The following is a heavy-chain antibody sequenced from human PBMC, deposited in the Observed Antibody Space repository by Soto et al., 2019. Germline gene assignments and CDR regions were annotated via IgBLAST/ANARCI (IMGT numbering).Heavy chain of an antibody. V-gene: IGHV4-30-2*01. CDR3: ARVGGDYEARWFDP. CDR1: GGSISSGGYS. D-gene: IGHD4-17*01. J-gene: IGHJ5*02. CDR2: IYHSGST. Sequence: SETLSLTCAVSGGSISSGGYSWSWIRQPPGKGLEWIGYIYHSGSTYYNPSLKSRVTISVDRSKNQFSLKLSSVTAADTAVYYCARVGGDYEARWFDPWGQGTLVTVSS.